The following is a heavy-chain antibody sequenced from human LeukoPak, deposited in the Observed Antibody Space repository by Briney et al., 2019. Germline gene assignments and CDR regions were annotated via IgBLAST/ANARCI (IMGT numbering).Heavy chain of an antibody. CDR2: INPNSGGT. V-gene: IGHV1-2*02. J-gene: IGHJ5*02. D-gene: IGHD2-21*02. CDR1: GYTFTGYY. CDR3: ATVTDPRYNYFDP. Sequence: ASVKVSCKASGYTFTGYYMHWVRQAPGQGLEWMGWINPNSGGTNYAQKFQGRVTMTRDTSISTAYMELSRLRSDDTAVYYCATVTDPRYNYFDPWGQGTLVTVSS.